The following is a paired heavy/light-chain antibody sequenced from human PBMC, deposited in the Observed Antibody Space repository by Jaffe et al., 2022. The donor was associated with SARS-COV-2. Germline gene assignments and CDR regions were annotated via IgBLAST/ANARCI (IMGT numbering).Light chain of an antibody. CDR3: QSYDYSLSGSVV. V-gene: IGLV1-40*01. Sequence: QSVLTQPPSVSGAPGQRVTISCTGSTSTIGAGYDVHWYQQLPGTAPKLLIYHNTNRPSGIPDRFSGSKSGTSASLAITGLQAEDEADYYCQSYDYSLSGSVVFGGGTKLTVL. J-gene: IGLJ2*01. CDR2: HNT. CDR1: TSTIGAGYD.
Heavy chain of an antibody. D-gene: IGHD3-16*01. Sequence: QVQLVQSGAEVKKPGASVKVSCKASGYTFTSYAMHWVRQAPGHRLEWMGWINAGNGDTQYSQKFQGRVTITRDTFATTAYMELSSLTSEDTAVYYCARERWGGVTAIDYWGQGTLVTVSS. CDR3: ARERWGGVTAIDY. CDR2: INAGNGDT. J-gene: IGHJ4*02. V-gene: IGHV1-3*01. CDR1: GYTFTSYA.